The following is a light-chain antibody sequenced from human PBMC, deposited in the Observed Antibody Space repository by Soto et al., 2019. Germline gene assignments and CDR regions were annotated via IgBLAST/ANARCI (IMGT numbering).Light chain of an antibody. V-gene: IGLV2-23*01. CDR2: EGT. J-gene: IGLJ1*01. Sequence: QSVLTQPASVSASPGQSITIPCTGTSSGVGSYNLVSWFQQHPGKVPKLLIYEGTKRPSGLSDRFSGSKSGTTASLTISGLQAEDEAHYYCYSYAGENLYVFGTGTKVTVL. CDR3: YSYAGENLYV. CDR1: SSGVGSYNL.